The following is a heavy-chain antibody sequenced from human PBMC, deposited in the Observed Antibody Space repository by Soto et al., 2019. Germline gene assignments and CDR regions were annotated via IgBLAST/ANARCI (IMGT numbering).Heavy chain of an antibody. Sequence: SETLSLTCAVYRGYFSGYYWSWMRQPPGKWLEWIGEINHSGSTNYNPYLKSRVTISVYTSKNKFSSKLSSVTAADTAVYYCASTGSSWYVDSRFDYWGQGTLVTVSS. V-gene: IGHV4-34*01. CDR1: RGYFSGYY. J-gene: IGHJ4*02. D-gene: IGHD6-13*01. CDR3: ASTGSSWYVDSRFDY. CDR2: INHSGST.